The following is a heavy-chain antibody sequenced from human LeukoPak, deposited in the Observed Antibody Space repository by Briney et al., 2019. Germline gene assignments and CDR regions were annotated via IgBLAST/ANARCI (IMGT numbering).Heavy chain of an antibody. CDR1: GFTFDDYG. CDR3: ARGPLQTIPTSKIVVYYYPFDY. D-gene: IGHD3-22*01. J-gene: IGHJ4*02. CDR2: IKWNGGST. V-gene: IGHV3-20*04. Sequence: GGSLRRSCAASGFTFDDYGMSWVRQAPGKGLESVSGIKWNGGSTGYADSVKGRFTISRDNAKNSLYLQMNSLRAEDTALYYCARGPLQTIPTSKIVVYYYPFDYWGQGTLVTVSS.